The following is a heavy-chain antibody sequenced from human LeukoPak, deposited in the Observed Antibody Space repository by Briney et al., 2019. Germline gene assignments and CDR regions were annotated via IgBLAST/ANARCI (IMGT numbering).Heavy chain of an antibody. Sequence: SETLSLTCTVSGGPVSSYYWSWIRQPPGQGLEWIAYMFYSGSTNHNPSLKSRVTLSIDTSKNQFSLRLSSVTAVDTAVYYCARGRGEVVVAAYDAFDIWGQGTMVTVSS. CDR3: ARGRGEVVVAAYDAFDI. CDR1: GGPVSSYY. CDR2: MFYSGST. J-gene: IGHJ3*02. V-gene: IGHV4-59*08. D-gene: IGHD2-15*01.